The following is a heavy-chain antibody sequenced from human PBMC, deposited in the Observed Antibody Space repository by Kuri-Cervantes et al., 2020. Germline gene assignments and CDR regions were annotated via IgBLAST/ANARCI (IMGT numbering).Heavy chain of an antibody. D-gene: IGHD3-10*01. CDR3: ASVGVLLWFGELSLDI. J-gene: IGHJ3*02. CDR2: IYTSGST. Sequence: SCTGSGCSISSGSYYWSWIRQPAGKGLEWIGRIYTSGSTNYNPSLTSRVTISVDTSKNQFSLKLSSVHAADTPVYYCASVGVLLWFGELSLDIWGQGTKVTVSS. CDR1: GCSISSGSYY. V-gene: IGHV4-61*02.